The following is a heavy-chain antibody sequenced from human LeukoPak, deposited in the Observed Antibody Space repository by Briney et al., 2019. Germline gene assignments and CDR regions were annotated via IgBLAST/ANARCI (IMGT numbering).Heavy chain of an antibody. J-gene: IGHJ3*02. Sequence: GGSLRLSSAASGFTFSNYGMHXXRQVPGKGLEWVAAXWFDGIRKHYADSVKGRLTISRDNSKNTLYLQMNSLRAEDTAVYYCARDLEDSSPFGAFDMWGQGTMVTVSS. D-gene: IGHD3-22*01. V-gene: IGHV3-33*08. CDR3: ARDLEDSSPFGAFDM. CDR1: GFTFSNYG. CDR2: XWFDGIRK.